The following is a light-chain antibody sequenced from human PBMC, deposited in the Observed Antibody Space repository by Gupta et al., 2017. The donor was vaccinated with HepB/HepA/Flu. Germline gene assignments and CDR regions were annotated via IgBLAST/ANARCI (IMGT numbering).Light chain of an antibody. CDR3: QQLNSYPCS. J-gene: IGKJ2*04. V-gene: IGKV1-9*01. Sequence: DIQLTQSPSFLSASVGDRVTITCRASQDISTYLAWYQQRPGKAPKVLIYAASTLQSGVPSRFSGSRSGTEFTLTISSLHPEDFATYYCQQLNSYPCSFGQGTKLEI. CDR2: AAS. CDR1: QDISTY.